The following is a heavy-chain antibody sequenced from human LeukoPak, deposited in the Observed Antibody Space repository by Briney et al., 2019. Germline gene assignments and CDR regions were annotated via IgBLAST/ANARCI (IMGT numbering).Heavy chain of an antibody. CDR2: IYNSGST. D-gene: IGHD5-18*01. V-gene: IGHV4-31*03. CDR3: ARSGGYSYGYFDY. J-gene: IGHJ4*02. Sequence: SETLSLTCTVSDGSITNSGYHWSWIRQYSGKGLEWIGYIYNSGSTYYNPSLKSRVTTSVDTSKNQFSLKLSSVTAADTAVYYCARSGGYSYGYFDYWGQGTLVTVSS. CDR1: DGSITNSGYH.